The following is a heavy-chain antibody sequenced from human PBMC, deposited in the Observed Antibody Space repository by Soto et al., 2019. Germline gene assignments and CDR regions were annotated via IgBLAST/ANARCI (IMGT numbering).Heavy chain of an antibody. V-gene: IGHV3-30-3*01. Sequence: QVQLVESGGGVVQPGRSLRLSCAASGFTFSSYAMHWVRQAPGKALEWVAVISYDGSNKYYADSVKGRFTISRDNSKNTLYLQMNSLSAEDTAVYYCASDPGDSSGYYYGPYYFDYWGQGTLVTVSS. D-gene: IGHD3-22*01. CDR2: ISYDGSNK. CDR3: ASDPGDSSGYYYGPYYFDY. J-gene: IGHJ4*02. CDR1: GFTFSSYA.